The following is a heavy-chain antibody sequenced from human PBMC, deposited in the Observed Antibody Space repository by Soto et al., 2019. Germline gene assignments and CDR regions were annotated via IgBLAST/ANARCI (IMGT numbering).Heavy chain of an antibody. Sequence: QVQLVQSGAEVKKPGSSVKVSCKASGGTFSSYAISWVRQAPGQGLEWMGGIIPIFGTANYAQKFQGRVTITADESTSRAYMELGSLRSEDTAVYYCAIHGGGGRYYYYGMDVWGQGTTVTVSS. J-gene: IGHJ6*02. CDR1: GGTFSSYA. CDR2: IIPIFGTA. D-gene: IGHD3-16*01. V-gene: IGHV1-69*12. CDR3: AIHGGGGRYYYYGMDV.